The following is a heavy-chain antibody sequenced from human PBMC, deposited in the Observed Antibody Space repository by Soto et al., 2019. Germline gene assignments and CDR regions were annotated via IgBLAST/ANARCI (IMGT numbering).Heavy chain of an antibody. D-gene: IGHD5-12*01. J-gene: IGHJ4*02. V-gene: IGHV5-10-1*01. CDR2: IDPSDSYT. CDR3: TRHTGYDSSLDY. CDR1: VYTFTGHW. Sequence: GESLKISCQGSVYTFTGHWISWVRQMPGKGLEWMGRIDPSDSYTDYSPTVQGHVTMSADKSINTAYLQWSSLRASDTAVYYCTRHTGYDSSLDYWGQGTLVTVSS.